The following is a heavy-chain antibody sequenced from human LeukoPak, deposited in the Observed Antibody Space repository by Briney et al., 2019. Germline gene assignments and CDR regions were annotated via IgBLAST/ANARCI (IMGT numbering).Heavy chain of an antibody. Sequence: SETVSLTCSVSGGSISSSNYYWGWIRQPPGKGLEWIGSLYYSGSTYYNPSLKSRVTISVGTSKNQFSLKLSSVTAADTAVYYCARRSSGATGAKWLDPWGQGTLVTVSS. D-gene: IGHD1-26*01. V-gene: IGHV4-39*01. CDR3: ARRSSGATGAKWLDP. J-gene: IGHJ5*02. CDR2: LYYSGST. CDR1: GGSISSSNYY.